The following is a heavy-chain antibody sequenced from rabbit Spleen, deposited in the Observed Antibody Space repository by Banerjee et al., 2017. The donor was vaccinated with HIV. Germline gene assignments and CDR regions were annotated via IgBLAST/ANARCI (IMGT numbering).Heavy chain of an antibody. J-gene: IGHJ4*01. D-gene: IGHD1-1*01. CDR2: INIVTGKS. CDR3: ARDLVAVIGWNFNL. V-gene: IGHV1S45*01. CDR1: GVSLHDKDV. Sequence: QEQLEESGGGLVKPEGSLTLTCKASGVSLHDKDVMCWVRQAPGKGLEWIACINIVTGKSVYARWAKGRFTMSRTSSTTVTLQMTSLTAADTATYFCARDLVAVIGWNFNLWGPGTLVTVS.